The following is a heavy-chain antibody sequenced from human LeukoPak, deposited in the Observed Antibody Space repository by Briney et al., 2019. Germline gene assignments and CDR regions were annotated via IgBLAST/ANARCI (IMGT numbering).Heavy chain of an antibody. CDR1: GFTFSSYG. CDR3: AKSYRSGWYRGVIDY. Sequence: GGSLRLSCAASGFTFSSYGIHWVRQAPGKGLEWGAFIRYDGSNKYYADSVRGRLTISRDNSKNTLYLQMNLRADDTAVYYCAKSYRSGWYRGVIDYWGQGTLVTVSS. J-gene: IGHJ4*02. V-gene: IGHV3-30*02. CDR2: IRYDGSNK. D-gene: IGHD6-13*01.